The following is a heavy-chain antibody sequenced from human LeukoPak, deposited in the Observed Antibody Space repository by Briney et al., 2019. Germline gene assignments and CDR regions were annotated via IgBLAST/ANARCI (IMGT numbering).Heavy chain of an antibody. J-gene: IGHJ4*02. D-gene: IGHD5-18*01. V-gene: IGHV4-34*01. CDR1: GGSFSGYY. CDR3: ARGTNTAMVADY. CDR2: INHSGST. Sequence: SETLSLTCAVYGGSFSGYYWSWIRQPPGKGLEWIGEINHSGSTNYNPSLKSRVTISVDTSKNQFSLKLSSVTAADTAVYYCARGTNTAMVADYWGQGTLVTVSP.